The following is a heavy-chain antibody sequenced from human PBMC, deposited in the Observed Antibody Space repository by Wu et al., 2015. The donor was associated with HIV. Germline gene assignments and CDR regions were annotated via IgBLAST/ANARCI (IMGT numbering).Heavy chain of an antibody. D-gene: IGHD6-19*01. J-gene: IGHJ4*02. CDR3: ARSYSSGWFLGYYFDY. CDR2: IIPIFGTA. CDR1: GGTFSSYA. V-gene: IGHV1-69*05. Sequence: QVQLVQSGAEVKKPGSSVKVSCKASGGTFSSYAISWVRQAPGQGLEWMGGIIPIFGTANYAQKFQGRVTITTDESTSTAYMELSSLRSEDTAVYYCARSYSSGWFLGYYFDYVGPGNAGHRLL.